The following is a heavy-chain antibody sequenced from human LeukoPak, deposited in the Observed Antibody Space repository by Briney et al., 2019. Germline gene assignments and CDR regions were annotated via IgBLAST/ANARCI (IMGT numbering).Heavy chain of an antibody. CDR1: VYPYTRYY. J-gene: IGHJ4*02. CDR2: LPPNGGST. D-gene: IGHD7-27*01. CDR3: ARETITGELPHFDY. Sequence: SVKLFCKASVYPYTRYYTHWVRHAPGQGLEWMRILPPNGGSTSYSQKFQGRDTMTSDTSTSRVYMELSSLRSEDTAVYYCARETITGELPHFDYWGQGTLVTVSS. V-gene: IGHV1-46*01.